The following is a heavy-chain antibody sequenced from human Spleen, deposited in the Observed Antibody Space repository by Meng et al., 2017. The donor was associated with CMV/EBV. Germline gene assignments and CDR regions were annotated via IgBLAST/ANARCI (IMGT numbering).Heavy chain of an antibody. Sequence: QVQLQQSVDGRLKPSETLSLTCAVYGGYFSGYYWSWTRQPPGKGLEWIGEINHSGSTNYNPSLKSRVAISVDTSKNQFSLKLSSVTAADTAVYYCARVGDSYGYFFDYWGQGTLVTVSS. J-gene: IGHJ4*02. CDR3: ARVGDSYGYFFDY. CDR2: INHSGST. V-gene: IGHV4-34*01. CDR1: GGYFSGYY. D-gene: IGHD5-18*01.